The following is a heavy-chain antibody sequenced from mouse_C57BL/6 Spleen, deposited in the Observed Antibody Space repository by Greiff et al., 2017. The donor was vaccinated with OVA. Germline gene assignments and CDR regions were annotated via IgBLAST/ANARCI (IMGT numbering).Heavy chain of an antibody. D-gene: IGHD2-12*01. J-gene: IGHJ1*03. V-gene: IGHV1-69*01. Sequence: QVQLKEPGAELVMPGASVKLSCKASGYTFTSYWMHWVKQRPGQGLEWIGEIDPSDSYTNYNQKFKGKSTLTVDKSSSTAYMQLSSLTSEDSAVYYCARRGNYSGYFDVWGTGTTVTVSS. CDR3: ARRGNYSGYFDV. CDR2: IDPSDSYT. CDR1: GYTFTSYW.